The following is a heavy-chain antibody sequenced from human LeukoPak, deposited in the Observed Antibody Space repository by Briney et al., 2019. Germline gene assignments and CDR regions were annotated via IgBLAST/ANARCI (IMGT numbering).Heavy chain of an antibody. CDR1: GGSFSGYY. Sequence: SETLSLTCAVYGGSFSGYYWSWIRQPPGKGLEWIGEINHSGSTNHNPSLKSRVTISVDTSKNQFSLKLSSVTAADTAVYYCALLWFGEGYYYYGMDVWGQGTTVTVSS. D-gene: IGHD3-10*01. CDR3: ALLWFGEGYYYYGMDV. CDR2: INHSGST. V-gene: IGHV4-34*01. J-gene: IGHJ6*02.